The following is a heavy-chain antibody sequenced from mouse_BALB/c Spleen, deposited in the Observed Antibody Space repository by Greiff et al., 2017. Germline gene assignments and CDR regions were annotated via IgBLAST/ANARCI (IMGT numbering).Heavy chain of an antibody. D-gene: IGHD1-2*01. V-gene: IGHV5-6*01. J-gene: IGHJ2*01. CDR2: ISSGGSYT. CDR1: GFTFSSYG. Sequence: EVKLVESGGDLVKPGGSLKLSCAASGFTFSSYGMSWVRQTPDKRLEWVATISSGGSYTYYPDSVKGRFTISRDNAKNTLYLQMSSLKSEDTAMYYCARHYYGPYYFDYWGQGTTLTVSS. CDR3: ARHYYGPYYFDY.